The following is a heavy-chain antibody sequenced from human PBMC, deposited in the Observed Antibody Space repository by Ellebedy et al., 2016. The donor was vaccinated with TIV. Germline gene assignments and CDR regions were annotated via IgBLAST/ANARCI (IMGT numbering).Heavy chain of an antibody. CDR1: GYNFTSYF. D-gene: IGHD3-22*01. J-gene: IGHJ4*02. Sequence: ASVKVSCKASGYNFTSYFLYWVRQAPGQGLEWMGIINPTSGSSNYAQKFQGRVTMTRDTSTSTVYMDLSSLRSEDTAVYYCARGDNYYYDSSGYYYSYWGQGTLVTVSS. V-gene: IGHV1-46*01. CDR2: INPTSGSS. CDR3: ARGDNYYYDSSGYYYSY.